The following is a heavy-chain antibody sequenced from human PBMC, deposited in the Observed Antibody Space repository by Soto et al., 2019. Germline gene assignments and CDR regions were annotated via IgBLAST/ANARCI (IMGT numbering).Heavy chain of an antibody. CDR1: GGSFSGYY. J-gene: IGHJ6*02. D-gene: IGHD3-10*01. V-gene: IGHV4-34*01. CDR2: INHSGST. Sequence: SETLSLTCAVYGGSFSGYYWSWIRQPPGKGLEWIGEINHSGSTNYNPSLKSRVTISVDRSKNQFSLKLSSVTAADTAVYYCARDRSIYYGSGSYVYGMDVWGQGTTVT. CDR3: ARDRSIYYGSGSYVYGMDV.